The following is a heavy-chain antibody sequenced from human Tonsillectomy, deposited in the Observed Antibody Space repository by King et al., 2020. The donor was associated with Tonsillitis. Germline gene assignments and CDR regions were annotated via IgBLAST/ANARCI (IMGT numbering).Heavy chain of an antibody. D-gene: IGHD6-19*01. J-gene: IGHJ3*02. CDR3: SGDLEGAVAGWGGAFDM. V-gene: IGHV3-53*04. Sequence: VQLVESGGGLVQPGGSLRLSCAASGFIVSSSYMSWVRQAPGKGLEWVSVIYSGGSTYYADAAKGRFTISRHIPENTVYLQMNNLRPEDTALYYFSGDLEGAVAGWGGAFDMWGQGTMVTVSS. CDR2: IYSGGST. CDR1: GFIVSSSY.